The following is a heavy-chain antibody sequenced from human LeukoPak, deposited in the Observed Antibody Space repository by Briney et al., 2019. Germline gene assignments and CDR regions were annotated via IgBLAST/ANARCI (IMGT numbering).Heavy chain of an antibody. J-gene: IGHJ6*03. Sequence: PGGSLRLSCAASGFTFDDYAMHWVRQAPGKGLEWVSGISWNSGSIGYADSVKGRFTISRDNAKNSLYLQMNSLRAEDTALYYCARDQEGYYYYYMDVWGKGTTVTVSS. CDR1: GFTFDDYA. CDR3: ARDQEGYYYYYMDV. CDR2: ISWNSGSI. V-gene: IGHV3-9*01.